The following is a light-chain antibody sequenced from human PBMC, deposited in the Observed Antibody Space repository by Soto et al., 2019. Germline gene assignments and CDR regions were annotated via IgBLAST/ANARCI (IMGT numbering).Light chain of an antibody. V-gene: IGKV3-15*01. J-gene: IGKJ5*01. CDR3: QQYHIWPSIT. Sequence: EVVMTQSPATLSVSPGERATLSCRSSQSVSEYLAWYQQKPGQAPRLLIYGASTRATGIPARFSGSGSGTEFTLTISSLPSEDFAVYYCQQYHIWPSITFGQGTRLEIK. CDR2: GAS. CDR1: QSVSEY.